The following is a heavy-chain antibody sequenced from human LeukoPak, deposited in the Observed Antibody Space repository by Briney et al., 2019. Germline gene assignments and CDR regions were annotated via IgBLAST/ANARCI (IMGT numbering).Heavy chain of an antibody. Sequence: SETLSLTCTVPGGSISSYYWSWIRQPAGKGLEWIGRIYTSGSTNYNPSLKSRVTMSVDTSKNQFSLKLSSVTAADTAVYYCARDGHYDFWSGYYVYFDYWGQGTLVTVSS. D-gene: IGHD3-3*01. CDR1: GGSISSYY. CDR3: ARDGHYDFWSGYYVYFDY. J-gene: IGHJ4*02. V-gene: IGHV4-4*07. CDR2: IYTSGST.